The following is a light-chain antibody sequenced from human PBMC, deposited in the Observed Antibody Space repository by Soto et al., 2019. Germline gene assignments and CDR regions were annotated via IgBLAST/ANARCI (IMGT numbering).Light chain of an antibody. CDR2: GAS. Sequence: EVVLTQSPGTLSLSPGDRVTLSCRASQSFSSYYLAWYQQKPGQAPRLLIYGASSRAPGTPDRFSGSGSGTDFSLTISRLEPEEFAVYFCQRYGSSVTFGGGAKVEIK. J-gene: IGKJ4*01. CDR1: QSFSSYY. V-gene: IGKV3-20*01. CDR3: QRYGSSVT.